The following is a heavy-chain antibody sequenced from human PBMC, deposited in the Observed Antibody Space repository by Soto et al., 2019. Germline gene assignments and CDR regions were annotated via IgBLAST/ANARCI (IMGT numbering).Heavy chain of an antibody. CDR2: IDWDDDK. J-gene: IGHJ6*02. CDR1: GFSLSTSGMC. Sequence: SGPTLVNPTQTLTLICTFSGFSLSTSGMCVSWIRQPPGKALEWLARIDWDDDKYYSTSLKTRLTISKDTSKNQVVLTMTNMDPVDTATYYCARDSVALYYYYYGMDVWGQGTTVTVSS. CDR3: ARDSVALYYYYYGMDV. D-gene: IGHD2-21*01. V-gene: IGHV2-70*11.